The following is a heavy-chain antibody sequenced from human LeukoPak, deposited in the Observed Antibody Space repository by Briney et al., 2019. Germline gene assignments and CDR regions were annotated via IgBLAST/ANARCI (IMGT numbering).Heavy chain of an antibody. CDR3: ATDGGPEDY. CDR1: GFTFSSYS. J-gene: IGHJ4*02. V-gene: IGHV3-21*01. CDR2: ISSRSTYI. Sequence: GGSLRLSCAASGFTFSSYSLSWVRQAPGKGLEWVSSISSRSTYIYYADSLKDRFTISRVSARNSLYLQMDSLGVEDTAVYYCATDGGPEDYWGQGTLVTVSS. D-gene: IGHD6-25*01.